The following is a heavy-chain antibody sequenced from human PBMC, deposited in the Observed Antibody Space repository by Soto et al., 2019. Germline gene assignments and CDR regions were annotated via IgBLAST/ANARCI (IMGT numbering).Heavy chain of an antibody. D-gene: IGHD3-22*01. Sequence: QVRLVQSGAEVKRPGASVKVSCRASGYTFVDYAPHWVRQAPGQGLEWVGWMNPKTGNIKSSHKFEDRVSITRDTATSTAYMELSGLRSEDTAVYFCTREAVVAENWFDPWGQGTLVTVSS. CDR1: GYTFVDYA. J-gene: IGHJ5*02. CDR2: MNPKTGNI. V-gene: IGHV1-3*01. CDR3: TREAVVAENWFDP.